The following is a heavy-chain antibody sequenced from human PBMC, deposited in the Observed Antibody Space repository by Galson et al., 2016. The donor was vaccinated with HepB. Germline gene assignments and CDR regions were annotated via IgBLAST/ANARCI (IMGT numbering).Heavy chain of an antibody. CDR1: GFTFRNYG. D-gene: IGHD2-2*01. CDR2: ISRSGDST. V-gene: IGHV3-23*01. Sequence: SLRLSCAASGFTFRNYGMTWVRQAPGKGLEAVSSISRSGDSTDYADSVKGRFTISRDNSKNTLSLQMNSLTADDTAISYCVQGSTAPAVWGKGTTVTVSS. J-gene: IGHJ6*04. CDR3: VQGSTAPAV.